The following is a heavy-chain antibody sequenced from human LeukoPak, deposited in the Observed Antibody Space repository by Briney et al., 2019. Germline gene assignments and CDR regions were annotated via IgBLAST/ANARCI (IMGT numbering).Heavy chain of an antibody. J-gene: IGHJ4*01. CDR3: ASLASPRNTEN. Sequence: GGSLRLSCTASGFTSNTYSMIWVRQAPGKGLEWVSTISGRTGATFYAVAVRGRFTISRDKSKNTLYLQMNSLRVEETAVYYCASLASPRNTENWGHGTLVTVSS. D-gene: IGHD1-14*01. CDR1: GFTSNTYS. CDR2: ISGRTGAT. V-gene: IGHV3-23*01.